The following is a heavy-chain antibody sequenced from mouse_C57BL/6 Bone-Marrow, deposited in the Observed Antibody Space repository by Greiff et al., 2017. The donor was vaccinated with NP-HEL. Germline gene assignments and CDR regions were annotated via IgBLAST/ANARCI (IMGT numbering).Heavy chain of an antibody. CDR2: IYYSGTI. CDR3: ARGYDGYPYYYAMDY. CDR1: GISITTGNYR. J-gene: IGHJ4*01. V-gene: IGHV3-5*01. D-gene: IGHD2-3*01. Sequence: EVKLQESGPGLVKPSQTVFLTCTVTGISITTGNYRWSWIRQFPGNKLEWIGYIYYSGTITYNPSLTSRTTITRDTPKNQFFLEMNSLTAEDTATYYCARGYDGYPYYYAMDYWGQGTSVTVSS.